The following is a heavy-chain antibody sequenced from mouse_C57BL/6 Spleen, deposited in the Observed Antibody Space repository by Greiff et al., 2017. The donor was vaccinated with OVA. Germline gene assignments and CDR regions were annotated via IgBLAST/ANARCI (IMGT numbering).Heavy chain of an antibody. CDR3: ARPGSSGYDYAMDY. V-gene: IGHV1-18*01. Sequence: EVQLQQSGPELVKPGASVKIPCKASGYTFTDYNMDWVKQSHGQSLEWIGDINPNNGGTIYNQKFKGKATLTVDKSSSTAYMELRSLTSEDTAVYYCARPGSSGYDYAMDYWGQGTSVTVSS. CDR1: GYTFTDYN. J-gene: IGHJ4*01. CDR2: INPNNGGT. D-gene: IGHD3-2*02.